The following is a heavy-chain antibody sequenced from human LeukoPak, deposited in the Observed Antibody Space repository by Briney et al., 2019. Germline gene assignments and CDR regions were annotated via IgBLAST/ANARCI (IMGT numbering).Heavy chain of an antibody. CDR2: ISGSGGST. Sequence: PGGSLRLSCAASGFTFSSYAMSCVRQAPGKGLEWVSAISGSGGSTYFADSVKGRFTISRDNSKNTLYLQMNSLRAEDTAVYYCANRIGWNLDYWGQGTLVTVSS. V-gene: IGHV3-23*01. D-gene: IGHD1-1*01. CDR1: GFTFSSYA. CDR3: ANRIGWNLDY. J-gene: IGHJ4*02.